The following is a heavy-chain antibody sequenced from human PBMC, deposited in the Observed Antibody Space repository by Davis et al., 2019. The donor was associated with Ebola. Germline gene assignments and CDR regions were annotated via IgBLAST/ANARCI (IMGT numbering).Heavy chain of an antibody. CDR1: GFTFTIFD. V-gene: IGHV3-30*02. CDR3: ARDSDDYSFDY. D-gene: IGHD4-11*01. CDR2: VRSHGSDD. Sequence: GGSLRLSCAASGFTFTIFDMHWVRQAPCRGLEWVAFVRSHGSDDHYADSVKGRFTISRDNSKNTLYLQMNSLRPEDTAVYYCARDSDDYSFDYWGQGTLVTVSS. J-gene: IGHJ4*02.